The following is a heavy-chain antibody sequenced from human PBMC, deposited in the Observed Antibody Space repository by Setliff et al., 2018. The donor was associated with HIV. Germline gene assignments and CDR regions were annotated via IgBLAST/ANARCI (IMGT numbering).Heavy chain of an antibody. CDR1: GGSFSGFY. J-gene: IGHJ6*03. V-gene: IGHV4-34*01. CDR3: ARGFSGDYLFTGYLDV. CDR2: TNHSRRT. D-gene: IGHD3-22*01. Sequence: PSETLSLTCAVYGGSFSGFYWNWIRQAPGKGLEWIGETNHSRRTKYNPSLKSRVTISVDTSKNQLSLKLSSVTAADTAFYYCARGFSGDYLFTGYLDVWGKGTTVTVSS.